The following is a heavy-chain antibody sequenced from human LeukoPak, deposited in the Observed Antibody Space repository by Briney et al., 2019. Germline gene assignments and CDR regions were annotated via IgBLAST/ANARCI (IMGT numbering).Heavy chain of an antibody. D-gene: IGHD3-22*01. J-gene: IGHJ4*02. Sequence: SETLSLTCAVYGGSFSGYYWSWIRQPPGKGLEWIGEINHSGSTNYNPSLKSRVTISVDTSKNQFSLKLSSVTAADTAVYYCARAGDSSGEFDYWGQGTLVTVSS. CDR2: INHSGST. V-gene: IGHV4-34*01. CDR1: GGSFSGYY. CDR3: ARAGDSSGEFDY.